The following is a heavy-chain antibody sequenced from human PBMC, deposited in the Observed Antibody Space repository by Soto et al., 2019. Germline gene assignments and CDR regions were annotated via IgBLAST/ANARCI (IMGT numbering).Heavy chain of an antibody. CDR1: GYNFTTYT. CDR2: INPFNGYT. V-gene: IGHV1-3*01. J-gene: IGHJ4*02. CDR3: AREFSRFYFDS. Sequence: QVHLVQSGAEAKTPGASLNVSCKASGYNFTTYTMHWVRQAPGQSLEWMGWINPFNGYTKKSQKFKGRVTFTRDTSATTAYMELSSLTSGDTAVYYCAREFSRFYFDSWGQGALVTVSS. D-gene: IGHD3-16*01.